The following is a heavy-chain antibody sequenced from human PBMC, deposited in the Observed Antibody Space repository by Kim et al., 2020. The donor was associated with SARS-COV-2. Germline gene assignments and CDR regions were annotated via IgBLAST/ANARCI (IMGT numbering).Heavy chain of an antibody. CDR1: GFTFSSYG. V-gene: IGHV3-33*01. Sequence: GGSLRLSCAASGFTFSSYGMHWVRQAPGKGLEWVAVIWYDGSNKYYADSVKGRFTISRDNSKNTLYLQMNSLRAEDTAVYYCARERADDFWSGYYPSGNWFDPWGQGTLVTVSS. D-gene: IGHD3-3*01. CDR2: IWYDGSNK. J-gene: IGHJ5*02. CDR3: ARERADDFWSGYYPSGNWFDP.